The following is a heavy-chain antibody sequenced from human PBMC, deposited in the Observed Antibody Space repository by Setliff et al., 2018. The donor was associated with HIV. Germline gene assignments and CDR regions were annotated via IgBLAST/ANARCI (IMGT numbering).Heavy chain of an antibody. CDR2: IIPISTTA. V-gene: IGHV1-69*06. J-gene: IGHJ3*02. D-gene: IGHD5-12*01. CDR3: AREVATTAIGDAFDM. CDR1: GGTFSNYA. Sequence: SVKVSCKASGGTFSNYAISWVRQAPGQGLEWMGRIIPISTTAKYAQKFQGRVTITADKPTDTAYMDLSSLRSEDTAVYYCAREVATTAIGDAFDMWAKGQWSPSPQ.